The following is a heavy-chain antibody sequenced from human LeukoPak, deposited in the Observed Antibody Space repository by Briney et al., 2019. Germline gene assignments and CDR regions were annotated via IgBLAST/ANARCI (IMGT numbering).Heavy chain of an antibody. J-gene: IGHJ4*02. Sequence: GGSLRLSCTVSGFTVSSNSMSWVRQAPGKGLEWVSAISGSGGSTYYADSVKGRFTISRDNSRNTLYLQMNSLRAGDTAVYYCAKSFRSTSLDYWGQGTLVTVSS. V-gene: IGHV3-23*01. CDR1: GFTVSSNS. D-gene: IGHD2-2*01. CDR2: ISGSGGST. CDR3: AKSFRSTSLDY.